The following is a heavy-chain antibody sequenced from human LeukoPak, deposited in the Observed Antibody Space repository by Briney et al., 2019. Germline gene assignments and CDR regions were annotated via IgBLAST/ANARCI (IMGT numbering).Heavy chain of an antibody. Sequence: ASVKVSCKASGGTFSSYAISWVRQAPGQGLEWMGGIIRIFGTANYAQKFQGRVTITADESTSTAYMELSSLRSEDTAVYYCARVEDGYNLGAFDIWGQGTMVTVSS. CDR3: ARVEDGYNLGAFDI. V-gene: IGHV1-69*01. J-gene: IGHJ3*02. CDR1: GGTFSSYA. CDR2: IIRIFGTA. D-gene: IGHD5-24*01.